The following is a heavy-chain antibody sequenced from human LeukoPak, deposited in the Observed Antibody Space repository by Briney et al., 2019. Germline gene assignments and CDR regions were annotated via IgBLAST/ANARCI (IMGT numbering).Heavy chain of an antibody. CDR2: ISSSSSYI. J-gene: IGHJ6*02. V-gene: IGHV3-21*01. CDR1: GFTFSSYS. Sequence: GGSLRLSCAASGFTFSSYSMNWVRQAPGKGLEWVSSISSSSSYIYYADSVKGRFTISRDNAKNSLYLQMNSLRAEDTAVYYCARDPEPPGISLFDYYYYDMDVWGQGTTVTVSS. D-gene: IGHD2-21*01. CDR3: ARDPEPPGISLFDYYYYDMDV.